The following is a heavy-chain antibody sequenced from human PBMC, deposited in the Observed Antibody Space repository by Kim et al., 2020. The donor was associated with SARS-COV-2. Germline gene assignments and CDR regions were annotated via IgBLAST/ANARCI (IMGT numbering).Heavy chain of an antibody. V-gene: IGHV3-23*01. J-gene: IGHJ6*02. Sequence: GGSLRLSCAASGFTFSSYAMSWVRQAPGKGLEWVSAISGSGGSTYYADSVKGRFTISRDNSKNTLYLQMNSLRAEDTAVYYCAKAGAGPYYYYGMDVWGQGTTVTVSS. CDR1: GFTFSSYA. CDR2: ISGSGGST. CDR3: AKAGAGPYYYYGMDV. D-gene: IGHD6-19*01.